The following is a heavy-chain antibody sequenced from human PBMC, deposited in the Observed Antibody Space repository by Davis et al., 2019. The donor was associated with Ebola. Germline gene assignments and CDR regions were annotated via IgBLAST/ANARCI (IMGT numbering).Heavy chain of an antibody. CDR2: ISWNSGGI. J-gene: IGHJ4*02. CDR3: AKAVADYYFDY. Sequence: SLKISCVASGFTFDDYAMHWVRQAPGKGLEWVSGISWNSGGIAYADSVKGRFTISRDNAKNSLYLQMNSLRPEDTAFYYFAKAVADYYFDYWGQGTLVTVSS. V-gene: IGHV3-9*01. D-gene: IGHD2-15*01. CDR1: GFTFDDYA.